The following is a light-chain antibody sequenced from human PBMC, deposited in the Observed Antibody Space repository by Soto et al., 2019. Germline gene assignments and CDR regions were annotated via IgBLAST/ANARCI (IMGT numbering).Light chain of an antibody. V-gene: IGKV1-8*01. CDR3: QEYYSYLIS. CDR2: AAS. CDR1: QGISSY. J-gene: IGKJ2*03. Sequence: AIRMTQTTSGLAASTGERVTITCRASQGISSYLAWYQQKPGKAPKLLIYAASTLQSGVPSRFSGSGSGTDFTLTISCLQSEDFVTYYCQEYYSYLISFGQGSNLE.